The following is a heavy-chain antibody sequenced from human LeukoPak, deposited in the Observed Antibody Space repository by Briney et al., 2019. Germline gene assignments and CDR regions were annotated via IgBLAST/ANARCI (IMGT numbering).Heavy chain of an antibody. CDR1: GXTFSSYA. Sequence: PGGSLRLSWAASGXTFSSYAMSWVRQAPGKGLERVSAISGSGRSTYYADSVKGRFTISRDNSKNTLYLQMNSLRAEDTAVYYCAKVRVDTAMVTPNYFDYWGQGTLVTVSS. CDR2: ISGSGRST. CDR3: AKVRVDTAMVTPNYFDY. J-gene: IGHJ4*02. D-gene: IGHD5-18*01. V-gene: IGHV3-23*01.